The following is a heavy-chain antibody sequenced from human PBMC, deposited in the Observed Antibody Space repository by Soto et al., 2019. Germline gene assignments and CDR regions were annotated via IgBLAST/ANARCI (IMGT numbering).Heavy chain of an antibody. J-gene: IGHJ6*03. CDR3: ARGVLVRGVIIGYYYYYYMDV. CDR2: ISAYNGNT. Sequence: ASVKVSCKASGYTFTSYGISWVRQAPGQGLEWMGWISAYNGNTNYAQKLQGRVTMTTDTSTSTAYMELRSLRSDDTAVYYCARGVLVRGVIIGYYYYYYMDVWGKGTTVTVS. CDR1: GYTFTSYG. D-gene: IGHD3-10*01. V-gene: IGHV1-18*01.